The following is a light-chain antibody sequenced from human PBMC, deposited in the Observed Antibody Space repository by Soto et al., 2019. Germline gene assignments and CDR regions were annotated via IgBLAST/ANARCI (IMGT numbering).Light chain of an antibody. J-gene: IGLJ1*01. Sequence: QSALTQPASVSGSPGQSITISCTGTSSDVGGYNYVSWYQQHPGKAPKLMIYDVSNRPSGVSNRFSGSKSGNTASLTISGLQAEDEADYYGSSYTSRSTLLHVFGPGTKLTVL. CDR2: DVS. CDR1: SSDVGGYNY. CDR3: SSYTSRSTLLHV. V-gene: IGLV2-14*01.